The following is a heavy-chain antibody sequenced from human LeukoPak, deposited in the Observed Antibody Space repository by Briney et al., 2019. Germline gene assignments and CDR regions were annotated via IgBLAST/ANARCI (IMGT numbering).Heavy chain of an antibody. CDR2: MYYSGST. CDR3: ARDSGGRDAFDI. J-gene: IGHJ3*02. D-gene: IGHD3-10*01. Sequence: PSETLSLTCTVSGGSISSYYWSWIRQPPGKGLEWIGYMYYSGSTNYHPSLKSRVTISVDTSKNQFSLKLGSVNAADTAVYYCARDSGGRDAFDIWGHGTTVTVSS. V-gene: IGHV4-59*01. CDR1: GGSISSYY.